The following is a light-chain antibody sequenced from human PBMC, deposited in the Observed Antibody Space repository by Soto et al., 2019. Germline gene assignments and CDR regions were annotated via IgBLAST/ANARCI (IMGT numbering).Light chain of an antibody. Sequence: ENVLTQSPATLSLSPGAGATLSCRASQSINTYLAWYTTRPGQAPRLIIYDASKRATGIPARVSGSGSGKTVTLPISSLEPEEGAIYDGQQYNNWPKTFGQGTKVDIK. CDR2: DAS. CDR3: QQYNNWPKT. J-gene: IGKJ1*01. CDR1: QSINTY. V-gene: IGKV3-11*01.